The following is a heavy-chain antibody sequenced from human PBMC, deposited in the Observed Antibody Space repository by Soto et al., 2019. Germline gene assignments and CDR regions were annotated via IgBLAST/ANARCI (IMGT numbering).Heavy chain of an antibody. CDR3: ARTESSGWSTRYGMDV. Sequence: GGSLRLSCAVSGFTFGNFAMTWVRQAPGKGLEWVSGISGSGGDTYYADSVKGRFTISRDNSKNTLCLQMSSLRADDTATFYCARTESSGWSTRYGMDVWGQGTTVTVSS. V-gene: IGHV3-23*01. CDR2: ISGSGGDT. CDR1: GFTFGNFA. J-gene: IGHJ6*02. D-gene: IGHD6-19*01.